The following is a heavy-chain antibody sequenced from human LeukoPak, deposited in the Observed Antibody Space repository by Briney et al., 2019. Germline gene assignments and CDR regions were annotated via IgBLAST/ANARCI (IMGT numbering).Heavy chain of an antibody. V-gene: IGHV3-23*01. CDR2: ICGSGGST. CDR3: ADEGMATIN. Sequence: GGSLRLSCAASGFTFSSYAMSWVRQAPGEGLEWVSAICGSGGSTYYADPVKGRFTISRDSSKNTLYLQLNSLRAEDTAVYYCADEGMATINWPQGTLVSVS. J-gene: IGHJ4*02. D-gene: IGHD5-24*01. CDR1: GFTFSSYA.